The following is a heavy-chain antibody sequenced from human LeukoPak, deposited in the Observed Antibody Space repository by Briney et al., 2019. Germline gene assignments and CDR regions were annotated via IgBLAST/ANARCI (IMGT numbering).Heavy chain of an antibody. CDR2: ISYDGTDT. CDR3: ARRAGAYSHPYDY. V-gene: IGHV3-30*14. CDR1: GFSFSDYA. D-gene: IGHD4/OR15-4a*01. J-gene: IGHJ4*02. Sequence: QAGGSLRLSCAASGFSFSDYAMHWVRQAPGKGLDWVAVISYDGTDTSYADSVKGRFTISRDGSKNTLYLQMNSLRAEDTAVYYCARRAGAYSHPYDYWGQGTLVTVSS.